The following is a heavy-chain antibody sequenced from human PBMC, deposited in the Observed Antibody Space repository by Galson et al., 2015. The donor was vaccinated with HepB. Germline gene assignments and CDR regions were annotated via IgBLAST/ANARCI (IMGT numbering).Heavy chain of an antibody. V-gene: IGHV1-3*04. Sequence: SVKVSCKASEYTFTSYAMHWVRQAPGQRLEWMGWINTGNGNTKYSQKLQGRVTITRDTSASTAHMELSSLRSEDTAVYYCARDSGVTIFGVVTQDYFDYWGQGTPVTVSS. CDR3: ARDSGVTIFGVVTQDYFDY. J-gene: IGHJ4*02. CDR2: INTGNGNT. D-gene: IGHD3-3*01. CDR1: EYTFTSYA.